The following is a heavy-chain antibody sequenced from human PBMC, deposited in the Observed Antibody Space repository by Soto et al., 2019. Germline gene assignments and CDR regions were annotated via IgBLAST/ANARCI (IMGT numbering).Heavy chain of an antibody. J-gene: IGHJ4*02. Sequence: PGGSLRLSCAASGFTFSSYGMHWVRQAPGKGLEWVAVISYDGSNKYYADSVKGRFTISRDNSKNTVYLQMNSLRAEDTAVYYCAKIESRFFYDSTGYYPFDYWGQGT. D-gene: IGHD3-22*01. CDR1: GFTFSSYG. CDR2: ISYDGSNK. V-gene: IGHV3-30*18. CDR3: AKIESRFFYDSTGYYPFDY.